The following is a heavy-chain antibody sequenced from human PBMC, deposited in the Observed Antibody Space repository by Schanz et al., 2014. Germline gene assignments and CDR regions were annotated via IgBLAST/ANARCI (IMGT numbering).Heavy chain of an antibody. J-gene: IGHJ4*02. CDR2: MNSKTGNT. CDR3: TKGRTFGR. V-gene: IGHV1-8*01. D-gene: IGHD3-16*01. Sequence: VQLVQSGAEVKKPGASVKVSCKASGYTFTSYDINWVRQATGQGLEWMGWMNSKTGNTGYAQRFQGRVTMTRNTSITTAYLELSSLRSGDTAGYYCTKGRTFGRWGQGTLVTVSS. CDR1: GYTFTSYD.